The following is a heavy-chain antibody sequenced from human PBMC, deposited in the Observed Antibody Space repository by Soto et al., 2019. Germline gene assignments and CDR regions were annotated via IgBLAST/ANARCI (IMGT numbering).Heavy chain of an antibody. J-gene: IGHJ6*02. CDR2: IDPSDSYT. CDR3: ATFSDV. V-gene: IGHV5-10-1*01. Sequence: GESLKISCKGSGYNFTNYLIIWVRQMPGKGLEWMGRIDPSDSYTKYSPSLQGHVTISADKSIGTAYLQWSRLKAADTAMYYCATFSDVWGQGTTVAVSS. CDR1: GYNFTNYL.